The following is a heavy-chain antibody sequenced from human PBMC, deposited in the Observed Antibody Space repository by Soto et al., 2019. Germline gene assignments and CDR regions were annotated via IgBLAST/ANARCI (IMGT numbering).Heavy chain of an antibody. D-gene: IGHD6-6*01. J-gene: IGHJ6*02. CDR1: GGSISSGGYY. Sequence: SETLSLTCTVSGGSISSGGYYWSWIRQHPGKGLEWIGYIYYSGSTYYNPSLKSRVTISVDTSKNQFSLKLSSVTAADTAVYYCARGPGIAARPGYYYYGMDVWGQGTTVTVSS. V-gene: IGHV4-31*03. CDR2: IYYSGST. CDR3: ARGPGIAARPGYYYYGMDV.